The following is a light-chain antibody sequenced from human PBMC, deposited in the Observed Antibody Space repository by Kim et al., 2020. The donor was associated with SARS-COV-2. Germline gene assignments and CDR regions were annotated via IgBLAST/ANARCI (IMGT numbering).Light chain of an antibody. J-gene: IGLJ2*01. CDR2: EVS. CDR1: SSDVGSYNR. V-gene: IGLV2-23*02. Sequence: QSITISWTGTSSDVGSYNRVSWYQQHPGKAPKLMIYEVSKRPSGVSNRFSGSKSGNTASLTISGLQAEDEADYYCCSYAGSSTSVVFGGGTQLTVL. CDR3: CSYAGSSTSVV.